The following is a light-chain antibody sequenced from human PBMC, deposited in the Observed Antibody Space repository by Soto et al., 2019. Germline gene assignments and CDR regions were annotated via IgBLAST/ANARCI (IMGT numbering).Light chain of an antibody. CDR1: QNINNW. J-gene: IGKJ2*01. Sequence: DTQMTQSPSTLSASVGDRVTITCRASQNINNWLAWYQQKPGKAPKLPIYKASSLESGVPSRFSGSGSGTEFTLTISNLQPDDFATYYCHQYNSYPYTFGQGTKLEIK. CDR2: KAS. V-gene: IGKV1-5*03. CDR3: HQYNSYPYT.